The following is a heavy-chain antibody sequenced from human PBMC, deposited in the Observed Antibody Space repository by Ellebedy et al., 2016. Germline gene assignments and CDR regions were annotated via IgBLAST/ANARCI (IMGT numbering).Heavy chain of an antibody. CDR3: ARGDTIAARASDAFDI. Sequence: SVKVSXXASGGTFSSYAISWVRQAPGQGLEWMGGIIPIFGTANYAQKFQGRVTITADESTSTAYMELSSLRSEDTAVYYCARGDTIAARASDAFDIWGQGTMVTVSS. CDR2: IIPIFGTA. CDR1: GGTFSSYA. V-gene: IGHV1-69*13. D-gene: IGHD6-6*01. J-gene: IGHJ3*02.